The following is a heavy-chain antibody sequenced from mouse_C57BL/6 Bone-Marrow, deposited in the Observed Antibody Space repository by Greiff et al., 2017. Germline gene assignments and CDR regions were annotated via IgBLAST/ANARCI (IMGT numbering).Heavy chain of an antibody. Sequence: EVQGVESGGGLVQPGGSLKLSCAASGFTFSDYYMYWVRQTPEKRLEWVAYISNGGGSTYYPDTVKGRFTISRDNAKNTLYLQMSRLKSEDTAMYYCARPLGSSYWYFDVWGTGTTVTVSS. CDR2: ISNGGGST. CDR1: GFTFSDYY. J-gene: IGHJ1*03. CDR3: ARPLGSSYWYFDV. V-gene: IGHV5-12*01. D-gene: IGHD1-1*01.